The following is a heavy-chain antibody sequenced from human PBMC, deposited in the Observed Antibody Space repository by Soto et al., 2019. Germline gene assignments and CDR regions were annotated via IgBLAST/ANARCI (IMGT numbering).Heavy chain of an antibody. CDR1: GGSISSSSYY. D-gene: IGHD6-19*01. Sequence: SETLSLTCTVSGGSISSSSYYWGWIRQPPGKGLEWIGSIYYSGSTYYNPSLKSRVTISVDTSKNQFSLKLSSVTAADTAVYYCARLPPAVAGSYYYYGMDVWGQGTTVTVSS. J-gene: IGHJ6*02. V-gene: IGHV4-39*01. CDR2: IYYSGST. CDR3: ARLPPAVAGSYYYYGMDV.